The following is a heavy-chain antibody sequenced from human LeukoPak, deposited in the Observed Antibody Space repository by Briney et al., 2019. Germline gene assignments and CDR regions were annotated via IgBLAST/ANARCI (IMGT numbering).Heavy chain of an antibody. D-gene: IGHD5-18*01. V-gene: IGHV4-38-2*02. J-gene: IGHJ4*02. CDR1: GYSISSGYY. CDR3: AREMTAMVNYFDY. CDR2: IYHSGST. Sequence: SETLSLTCTVSGYSISSGYYWGWIRQPPGKGLEWIGSIYHSGSTYYNPSLKGRVTISVDTSKNQFSLKLSSVTAADTAVYYCAREMTAMVNYFDYWGQGTLVTVSS.